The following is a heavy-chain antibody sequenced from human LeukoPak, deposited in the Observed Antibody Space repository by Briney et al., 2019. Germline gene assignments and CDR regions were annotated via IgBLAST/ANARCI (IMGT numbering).Heavy chain of an antibody. D-gene: IGHD6-19*01. Sequence: GGSLRLSCAASGFTFSSYWMHWVRQAPGKGLVWVSRINSDGSSTSYADSVKGRFTISRDDAKNTLYLQMNSLRAEDTAVYYCARAHVIYSSGWVTLDYWGQGTLVTVSS. CDR3: ARAHVIYSSGWVTLDY. CDR2: INSDGSST. J-gene: IGHJ4*02. V-gene: IGHV3-74*01. CDR1: GFTFSSYW.